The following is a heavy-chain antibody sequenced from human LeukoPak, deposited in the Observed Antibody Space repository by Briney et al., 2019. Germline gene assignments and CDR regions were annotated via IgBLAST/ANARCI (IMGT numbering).Heavy chain of an antibody. CDR3: AAESLAVASDYYYYGMDV. CDR2: IVVGSGNT. D-gene: IGHD6-19*01. V-gene: IGHV1-58*02. Sequence: SVKVSCKAPGFTFTSSAMQWVRQARGQRLEWIGWIVVGSGNTNYAQKFQERVTITRDMSTSTAYMELSSLRSEDTAVYYCAAESLAVASDYYYYGMDVWGQGTTVTVSS. J-gene: IGHJ6*02. CDR1: GFTFTSSA.